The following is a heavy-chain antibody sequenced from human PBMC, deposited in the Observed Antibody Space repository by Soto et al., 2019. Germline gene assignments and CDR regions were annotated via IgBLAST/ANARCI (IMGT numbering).Heavy chain of an antibody. Sequence: QVQLVQSGAEVKKPGSSVKVSCKASGGTFSSYAIDWVRQAPGQGLEWMGGIIPIFGTANYAQKFQGRVTITADESTSTAYMELSSLRSEDTAVYYCAREGSYCSGGSCYYYFDYWGQGTLVTVSS. CDR2: IIPIFGTA. D-gene: IGHD2-15*01. CDR3: AREGSYCSGGSCYYYFDY. CDR1: GGTFSSYA. V-gene: IGHV1-69*01. J-gene: IGHJ4*02.